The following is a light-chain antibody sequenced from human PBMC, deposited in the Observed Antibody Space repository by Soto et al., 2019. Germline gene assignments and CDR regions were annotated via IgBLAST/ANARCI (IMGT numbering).Light chain of an antibody. CDR2: GAS. V-gene: IGKV1-39*01. J-gene: IGKJ1*01. Sequence: DIQMTQSPSTLSASVGDRVTITCRASQSISSWLAWYQQKPGTAPKLLIFGASTLQSGVPSRFSGSGSGTEFILTISSLQREDFATYYCQQTYDTPPTFGQGTKVDIK. CDR1: QSISSW. CDR3: QQTYDTPPT.